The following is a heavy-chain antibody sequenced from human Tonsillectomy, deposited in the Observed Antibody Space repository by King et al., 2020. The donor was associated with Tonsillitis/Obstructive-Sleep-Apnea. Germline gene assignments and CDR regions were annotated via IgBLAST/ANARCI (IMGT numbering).Heavy chain of an antibody. CDR2: IIPIFGTA. CDR3: ARVPGCSSTSCPLGVYMDV. V-gene: IGHV1-69*12. CDR1: GGTFSSYA. Sequence: QLVQSGAEVKKPGSSVKVSCKASGGTFSSYAISWVRQAPGQGLEWMGGIIPIFGTANYAQKVQGGVTITADESTSTAYMELSSLGSEDTAVYYCARVPGCSSTSCPLGVYMDVWGKGTTVTVSS. D-gene: IGHD2-2*01. J-gene: IGHJ6*03.